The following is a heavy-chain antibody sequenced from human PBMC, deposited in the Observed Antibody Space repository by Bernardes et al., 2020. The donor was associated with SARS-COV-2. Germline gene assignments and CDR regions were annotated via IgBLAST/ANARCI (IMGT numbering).Heavy chain of an antibody. Sequence: AEPLSLTCTVSGGSITNINDYWGWLLQSPGKGLEWIGSIYSSGTAYYNPSLQSRVTEPVDTSKNQFSLRLSFATAADTAVYYCAGSSCGIDCYIGGLRSWDYGMDVWGQGTTVIVSS. V-gene: IGHV4-39*01. CDR3: AGSSCGIDCYIGGLRSWDYGMDV. CDR1: GGSITNINDY. D-gene: IGHD2-21*01. CDR2: IYSSGTA. J-gene: IGHJ6*02.